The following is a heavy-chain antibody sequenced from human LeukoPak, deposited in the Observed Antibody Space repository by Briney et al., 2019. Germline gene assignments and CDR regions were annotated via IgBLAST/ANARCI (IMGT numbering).Heavy chain of an antibody. J-gene: IGHJ4*02. CDR3: ARLLTGYYTPFDY. V-gene: IGHV4-59*04. CDR2: IHHSGST. CDR1: GTSISTFY. D-gene: IGHD3-9*01. Sequence: SETLSLTCTVSGTSISTFYWTWIRQPPGKGLEWIGTIHHSGSTYYNPSLKSRVTISVDTSKNQFSLKLTSVTAADTAVYYCARLLTGYYTPFDYWGQGTLVTVSS.